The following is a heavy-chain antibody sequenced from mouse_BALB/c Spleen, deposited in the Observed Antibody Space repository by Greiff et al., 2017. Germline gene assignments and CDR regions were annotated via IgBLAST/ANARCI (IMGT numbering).Heavy chain of an antibody. V-gene: IGHV2-6-7*01. CDR1: GFSLTGYG. D-gene: IGHD2-3*01. Sequence: QVQLKESGPGLVAPSQSLSITCTVSGFSLTGYGVNWVRQPPGKGLEWLGMIWGDGSTDYNSALKSRLSISKDNSKGQVFLKMNSLQTDDTARYYCARAPRYDNSFDYWGQGTTLTVSS. CDR2: IWGDGST. J-gene: IGHJ2*01. CDR3: ARAPRYDNSFDY.